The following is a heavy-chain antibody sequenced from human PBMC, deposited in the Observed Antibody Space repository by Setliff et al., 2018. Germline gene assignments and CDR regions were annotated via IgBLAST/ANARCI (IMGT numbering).Heavy chain of an antibody. CDR1: GFTISNYW. CDR2: IRQDGTNK. CDR3: ARSAVAVPGQFYFDN. V-gene: IGHV3-7*01. D-gene: IGHD6-19*01. Sequence: GGSLRLSCVASGFTISNYWMAWVRQAPGKGLEWVADIRQDGTNKYYVDSVKGRFTISRDEAKNSLYLQMNSLRTEDTAVYYCARSAVAVPGQFYFDNWGQGTQVTVSS. J-gene: IGHJ4*02.